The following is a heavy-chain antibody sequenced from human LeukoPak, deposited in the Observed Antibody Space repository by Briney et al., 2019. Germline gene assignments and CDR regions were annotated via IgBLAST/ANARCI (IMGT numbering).Heavy chain of an antibody. V-gene: IGHV3-33*01. CDR3: ARPGPYSGYDTVDY. Sequence: GGSLRLSCAASGFTFSSYGIHWVRQAPGKGLEWVAVIWDDGSNKYYTDSVKGRFTISRDNSKNTLYLQMNSLRAEDTAVYYCARPGPYSGYDTVDYWGQGTLVTVSS. CDR1: GFTFSSYG. D-gene: IGHD5-12*01. J-gene: IGHJ4*02. CDR2: IWDDGSNK.